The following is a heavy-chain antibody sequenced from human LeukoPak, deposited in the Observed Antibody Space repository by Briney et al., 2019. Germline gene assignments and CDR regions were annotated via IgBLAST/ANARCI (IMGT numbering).Heavy chain of an antibody. CDR1: GYTFTSYG. CDR2: ISAYNGNT. V-gene: IGHV1-18*01. J-gene: IGHJ5*02. CDR3: ARDGDIVLMVYEDWFDP. D-gene: IGHD2-8*01. Sequence: ASVKASCKASGYTFTSYGISWVRQAPGQGLEWMGWISAYNGNTNYAQKLQGRVTMTTDTSTSTAYMELRSLRSDDTAVYYCARDGDIVLMVYEDWFDPWGQGTLVTVSS.